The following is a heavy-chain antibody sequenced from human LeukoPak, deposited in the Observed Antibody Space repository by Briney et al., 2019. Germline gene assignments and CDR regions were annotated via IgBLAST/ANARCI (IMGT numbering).Heavy chain of an antibody. D-gene: IGHD6-13*01. Sequence: GGSLGLSCAASGFTFSSYAMSWVRQAPGKGLEWVSAISGSGGSTYYADSVKGRFTISRDNSKNTLYLQMNSLRAEDTAVYYCAKAYSSSWYLKNFDYWGQGTLVTVSS. CDR1: GFTFSSYA. CDR2: ISGSGGST. J-gene: IGHJ4*02. CDR3: AKAYSSSWYLKNFDY. V-gene: IGHV3-23*01.